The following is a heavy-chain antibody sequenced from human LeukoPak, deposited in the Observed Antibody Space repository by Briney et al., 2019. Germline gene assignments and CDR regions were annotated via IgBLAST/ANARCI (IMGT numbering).Heavy chain of an antibody. Sequence: GGSLRLSWAASGFTFNIYAMTWVRQSPGKGLEWVSGIRGSGESTYYADSVKVRFTISRDNSKNTLFLQMNSLRAEDTAVYYCAKSIGSGSLLVWFDPWGPGTLVTVAS. CDR3: AKSIGSGSLLVWFDP. V-gene: IGHV3-23*01. CDR1: GFTFNIYA. CDR2: IRGSGEST. J-gene: IGHJ5*02. D-gene: IGHD3-10*01.